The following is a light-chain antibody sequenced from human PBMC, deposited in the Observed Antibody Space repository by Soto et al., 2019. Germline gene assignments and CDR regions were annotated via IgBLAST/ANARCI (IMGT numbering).Light chain of an antibody. V-gene: IGLV2-14*01. CDR3: SSYTTSRTHVV. CDR1: SSDVGSYNY. J-gene: IGLJ2*01. Sequence: HSALTQPASVSGSPGQSITISCTGTSSDVGSYNYVSWYQQYPGKAPKLMIYDVSNRPSGVSYRFSGSKSGNTASLTISGLQAEDEADYYCSSYTTSRTHVVFGGGTKLTVL. CDR2: DVS.